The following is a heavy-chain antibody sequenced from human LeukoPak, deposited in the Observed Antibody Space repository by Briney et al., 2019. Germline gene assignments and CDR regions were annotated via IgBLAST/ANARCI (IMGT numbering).Heavy chain of an antibody. D-gene: IGHD6-19*01. Sequence: SETLSLTCTVSGGSISSYYWSWIRQPPGKGLEWIGYIYTSGRTNYNPSLKSRVTISVGTSKNQFSLKLSSVTAADTAVYYCARQSSGWQIDYWGQGTLVTVSS. J-gene: IGHJ4*02. V-gene: IGHV4-4*09. CDR2: IYTSGRT. CDR3: ARQSSGWQIDY. CDR1: GGSISSYY.